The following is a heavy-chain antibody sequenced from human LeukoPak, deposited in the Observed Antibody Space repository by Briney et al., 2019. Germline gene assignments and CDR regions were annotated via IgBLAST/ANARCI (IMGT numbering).Heavy chain of an antibody. Sequence: KPGESLKISCTGSGYSFTNYWIGWVRQMPGKGLEWMGIIYPDDSDTRYRPPFQGQVTISADKSIATAYLQWSSLKASDTAMYYCARLQYSNGYVDYWSQGTLVTVSS. CDR1: GYSFTNYW. CDR3: ARLQYSNGYVDY. J-gene: IGHJ4*02. V-gene: IGHV5-51*01. D-gene: IGHD5-18*01. CDR2: IYPDDSDT.